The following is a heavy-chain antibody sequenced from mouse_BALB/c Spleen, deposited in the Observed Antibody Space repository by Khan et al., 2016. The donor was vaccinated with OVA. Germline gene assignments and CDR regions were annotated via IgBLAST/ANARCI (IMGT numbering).Heavy chain of an antibody. CDR2: IFPNNGDT. Sequence: VQLQQSGPELVKPGASVKISCRASGYIFTDYILDWVKQSHGKSLEWIGYIFPNNGDTGYNQKFKTKATLTVDISSSTAYMELRSLTSEDSAVYYCVRSCYGSFAYWGQGTLVTVSA. CDR3: VRSCYGSFAY. V-gene: IGHV1S29*02. J-gene: IGHJ3*01. CDR1: GYIFTDYI. D-gene: IGHD1-2*01.